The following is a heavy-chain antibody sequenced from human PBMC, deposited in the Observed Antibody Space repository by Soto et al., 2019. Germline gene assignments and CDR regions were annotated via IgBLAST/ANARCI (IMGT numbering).Heavy chain of an antibody. Sequence: QVQLVESGGGVVQPGRSLRLSCAASGFTFSSYGMHWVRQAPGKGLEWVAVISYDGSNKYYADSVKGRFTISRDNSKNTLYLQMTSLRAEDTAVYYCAKGGNYGMDVWGQGTTVTVSS. J-gene: IGHJ6*02. D-gene: IGHD6-13*01. CDR2: ISYDGSNK. CDR1: GFTFSSYG. CDR3: AKGGNYGMDV. V-gene: IGHV3-30*18.